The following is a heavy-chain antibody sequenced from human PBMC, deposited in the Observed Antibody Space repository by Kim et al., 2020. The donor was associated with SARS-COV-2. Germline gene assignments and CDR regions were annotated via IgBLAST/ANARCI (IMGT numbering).Heavy chain of an antibody. CDR2: ALASSNAT. V-gene: IGHV3-23*01. J-gene: IGHJ1*01. D-gene: IGHD1-1*01. Sequence: GGSLRLSCAASGFEFTGFTMHWVRQSSGKGLEWVSAALASSNATFYADSVKGRFIVSRDNSKNVPFLQMNSLRADDTAVYFCERPPQDDGGHWDEGTLLT. CDR1: GFEFTGFT. CDR3: ERPPQDDGGH.